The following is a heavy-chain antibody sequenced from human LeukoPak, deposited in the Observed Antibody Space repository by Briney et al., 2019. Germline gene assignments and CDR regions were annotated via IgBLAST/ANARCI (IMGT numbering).Heavy chain of an antibody. Sequence: ASVKVSCKASGYTFTSYYMHWVRQAPGQGLEWMGIINPSGGSTSYAQKFQGRVTMTRDTSTSTVYMELSSLRSEDTAVYYCARSRDFWSGYHPPLGYRGQGTLVTVSS. V-gene: IGHV1-46*01. D-gene: IGHD3-3*01. CDR1: GYTFTSYY. CDR2: INPSGGST. J-gene: IGHJ4*02. CDR3: ARSRDFWSGYHPPLGY.